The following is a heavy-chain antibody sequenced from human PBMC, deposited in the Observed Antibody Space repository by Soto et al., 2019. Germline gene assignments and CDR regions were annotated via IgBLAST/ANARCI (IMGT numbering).Heavy chain of an antibody. CDR1: GGSFSGYY. V-gene: IGHV4-34*01. CDR2: INHSGST. Sequence: QAQLQQWGAGLLKPSETLSLTCAVYGGSFSGYYWSWIRQPPGKGLEWIGEINHSGSTNYNPSLKSRVTISVDTSKNQFSLKLSSVTAADTAVYYCARGWGATADYWGQGTLVTVSS. D-gene: IGHD5-12*01. J-gene: IGHJ4*02. CDR3: ARGWGATADY.